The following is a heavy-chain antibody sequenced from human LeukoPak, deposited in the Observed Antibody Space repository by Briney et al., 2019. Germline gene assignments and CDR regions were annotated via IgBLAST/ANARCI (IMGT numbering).Heavy chain of an antibody. V-gene: IGHV4-59*08. CDR1: GGSISSYY. CDR3: ARLRPSSSWFRFDY. J-gene: IGHJ4*02. Sequence: SETLSLTCTVAGGSISSYYWSWIRQPPGKGLEGMGYIYYSGSTNYNPSLKSRATISVDTSKNQFSLKLSSVTAADTAVYYCARLRPSSSWFRFDYWGQGTLVTVSS. CDR2: IYYSGST. D-gene: IGHD6-13*01.